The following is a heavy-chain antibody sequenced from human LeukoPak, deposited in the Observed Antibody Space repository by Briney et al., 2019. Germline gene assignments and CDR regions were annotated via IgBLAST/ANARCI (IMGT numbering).Heavy chain of an antibody. CDR1: GFTFSNYA. V-gene: IGHV3-23*01. CDR3: AKSSSGYYTFDY. Sequence: GGSLRLSCAASGFTFSNYAMSWVRQAPGEGLEWVSSISDRGDLTYYADSVKGRFTISRDNSKNTLYLQMNSLRAEDTAEHYCAKSSSGYYTFDYWGQGTLVTVSS. J-gene: IGHJ4*02. D-gene: IGHD3-3*01. CDR2: ISDRGDLT.